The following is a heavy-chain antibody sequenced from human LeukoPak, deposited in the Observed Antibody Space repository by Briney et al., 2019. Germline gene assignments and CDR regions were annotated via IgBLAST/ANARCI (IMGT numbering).Heavy chain of an antibody. CDR2: IKSDGSST. Sequence: GGSLRLSCTASGFTFSSYAMSWVRQAPGKGLVWVSRIKSDGSSTSYADSVKGRFTITRDSAKNTLYLQMNSLRAEDTAVYYCARGTGNYYGYWGQGTLVTVSS. J-gene: IGHJ4*02. CDR3: ARGTGNYYGY. D-gene: IGHD3/OR15-3a*01. CDR1: GFTFSSYA. V-gene: IGHV3-74*01.